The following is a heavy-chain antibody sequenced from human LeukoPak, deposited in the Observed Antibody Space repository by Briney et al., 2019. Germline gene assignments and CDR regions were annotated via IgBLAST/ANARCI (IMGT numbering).Heavy chain of an antibody. D-gene: IGHD2-2*01. CDR2: ISSGGST. J-gene: IGHJ3*02. CDR3: AKVSVPAIDAFDI. Sequence: PGGSLRLSCAASGFTVSSNYMSWVRQAPGKGLEWVSVISSGGSTYYADSVKGRFTISRDNSKNTLYLQMNSLRAEDTAVYYCAKVSVPAIDAFDIWGQGTMVTVSS. CDR1: GFTVSSNY. V-gene: IGHV3-66*02.